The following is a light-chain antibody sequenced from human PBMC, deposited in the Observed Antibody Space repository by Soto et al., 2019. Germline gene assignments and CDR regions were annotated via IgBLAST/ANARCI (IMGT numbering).Light chain of an antibody. CDR1: SSDVGGYKY. CDR2: EVS. CDR3: SSYAGSNDVM. Sequence: QSALTQPPSASGSPGQSVTISCTGTSSDVGGYKYVSWYQQHPGKAPKPMIYEVSQRPSGVPDRFSGSKSGNTASLTVSGLQAEDEADYFCSSYAGSNDVMFGGGTKLTVL. J-gene: IGLJ3*02. V-gene: IGLV2-8*01.